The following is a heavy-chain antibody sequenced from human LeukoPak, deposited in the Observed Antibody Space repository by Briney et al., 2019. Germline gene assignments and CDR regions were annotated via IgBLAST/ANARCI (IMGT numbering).Heavy chain of an antibody. D-gene: IGHD4-17*01. CDR2: ISYDGSNK. CDR1: GFTFNSYS. CDR3: AKETGDYAIDY. J-gene: IGHJ4*02. V-gene: IGHV3-30*18. Sequence: LTGGSLRLSCAASGFTFNSYSMNWVRQAPGKGLEWVAVISYDGSNKYYADSVKGRFTISRDNSKNTLYLQMNSLRAEDTAVYYCAKETGDYAIDYWGQGTLVTVSS.